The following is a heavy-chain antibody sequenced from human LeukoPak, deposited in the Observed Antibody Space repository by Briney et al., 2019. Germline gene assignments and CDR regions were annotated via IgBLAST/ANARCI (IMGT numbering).Heavy chain of an antibody. CDR1: GGSISSYY. D-gene: IGHD3-22*01. CDR2: IYYSGST. Sequence: SETLSLTCTVSGGSISSYYWSWIRQPPGKGLEWIGYIYYSGSTNYNPSLKSRVTISVDTSKNQFSRKLSSVTAADTAVYYCARESHYYYDSSGYYILGALDIWGQGTMVTVSS. CDR3: ARESHYYYDSSGYYILGALDI. J-gene: IGHJ3*02. V-gene: IGHV4-59*01.